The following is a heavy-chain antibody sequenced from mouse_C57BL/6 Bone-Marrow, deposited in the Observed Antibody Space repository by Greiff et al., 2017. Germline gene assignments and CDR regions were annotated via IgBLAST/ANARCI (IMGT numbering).Heavy chain of an antibody. Sequence: QVQLKQSGAELVRPGTSVKMSCKASGYTFTNYWIGWAKQRPGHGLEWIGDIYPGGGYTNYNEKFKGKATLTADKSSSTAYMQFSSLTSEDSAIYYCAMTWDVGNYFDYWGQDTDSHSLL. CDR3: AMTWDVGNYFDY. J-gene: IGHJ2*01. CDR2: IYPGGGYT. D-gene: IGHD4-1*01. CDR1: GYTFTNYW. V-gene: IGHV1-63*01.